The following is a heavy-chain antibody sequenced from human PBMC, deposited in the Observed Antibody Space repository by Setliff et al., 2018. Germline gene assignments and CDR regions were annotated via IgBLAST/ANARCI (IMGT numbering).Heavy chain of an antibody. V-gene: IGHV4-39*01. D-gene: IGHD3-10*01. CDR3: ARVLVLGYNWFDP. Sequence: SETLSLTCRVSGGSIGSGHYYWGLIRQPPGKGLEWVATIYYSGSTYSNPSLKSRLIISVDAPDNQFSVKLNSVTAADTAVYFCARVLVLGYNWFDPWGQGTLVTVSS. J-gene: IGHJ5*02. CDR1: GGSIGSGHYY. CDR2: IYYSGST.